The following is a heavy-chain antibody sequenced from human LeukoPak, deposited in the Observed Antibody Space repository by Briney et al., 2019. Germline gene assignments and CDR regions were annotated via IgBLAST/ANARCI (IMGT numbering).Heavy chain of an antibody. V-gene: IGHV3-23*01. CDR1: GFTFSSDG. D-gene: IGHD3-10*01. J-gene: IGHJ3*02. CDR3: AKDRGRWYYGSGSYRAFDI. Sequence: GGSLRLSCAASGFTFSSDGLSWVRQAPGKGLEGVSSITNSGGSTSYADSVKGRFSISRDNSKSTLHLQMNSLRAEDTAVYYCAKDRGRWYYGSGSYRAFDIWGQGTMVTVSS. CDR2: ITNSGGST.